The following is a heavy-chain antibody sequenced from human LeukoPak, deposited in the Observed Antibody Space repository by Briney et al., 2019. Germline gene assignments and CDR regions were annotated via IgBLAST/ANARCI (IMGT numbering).Heavy chain of an antibody. CDR2: INHSGST. J-gene: IGHJ4*02. CDR1: GGSFSGYY. Sequence: SETLSLTCAVYGGSFSGYYWSWIRQPPGKGLEWIGEINHSGSTNYSPSLKSRVTISVDTSKNQFSLKLSSVTAADTAVYYCARGGDTAMATGFDYWGQGTLVTVSS. CDR3: ARGGDTAMATGFDY. V-gene: IGHV4-34*01. D-gene: IGHD5-18*01.